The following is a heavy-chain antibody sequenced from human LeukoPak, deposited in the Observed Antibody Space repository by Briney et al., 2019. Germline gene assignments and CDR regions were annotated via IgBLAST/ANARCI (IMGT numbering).Heavy chain of an antibody. J-gene: IGHJ4*02. V-gene: IGHV3-48*03. CDR3: AKGGSQGDCSFGTCYGDY. CDR2: VIPGGFEV. D-gene: IGHD2-15*01. Sequence: VGALRRSCVGSGLTFSSHEINRGRRAARRGREELSFVIPGGFEVHYAASVEGRFTISRDDAKNTLYLQMTRLRDEDTAVYYCAKGGSQGDCSFGTCYGDYWGQGTLVTVSS. CDR1: GLTFSSHE.